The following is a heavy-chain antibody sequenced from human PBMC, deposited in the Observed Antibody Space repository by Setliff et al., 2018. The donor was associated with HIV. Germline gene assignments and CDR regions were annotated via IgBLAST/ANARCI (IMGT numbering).Heavy chain of an antibody. CDR3: AKELAASGLGYFDS. D-gene: IGHD3-22*01. V-gene: IGHV4-59*12. CDR2: IYYSGST. J-gene: IGHJ4*02. CDR1: GGSISSFY. Sequence: PSETLSLTCTVSGGSISSFYWTWIRQPPGKGLEWIGYIYYSGSTNYNPSLKSRLTISVDTSKNQVSLKLSSVIAADTAEYYCAKELAASGLGYFDSWGRGILVTVSS.